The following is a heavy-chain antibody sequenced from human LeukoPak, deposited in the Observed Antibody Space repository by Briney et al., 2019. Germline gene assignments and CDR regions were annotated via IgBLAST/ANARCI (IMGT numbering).Heavy chain of an antibody. D-gene: IGHD5-24*01. Sequence: GGSLRLPCAASGCTFSSYLMHWARQAPGKGLVWVSRINGDGSSTSYADSVKGRFTISRDNAKNTLYLQMNSLRAEDTAVYYCASPRYSYGVPIDYWGQRTLVTVSS. CDR3: ASPRYSYGVPIDY. CDR1: GCTFSSYL. V-gene: IGHV3-74*01. CDR2: INGDGSST. J-gene: IGHJ4*02.